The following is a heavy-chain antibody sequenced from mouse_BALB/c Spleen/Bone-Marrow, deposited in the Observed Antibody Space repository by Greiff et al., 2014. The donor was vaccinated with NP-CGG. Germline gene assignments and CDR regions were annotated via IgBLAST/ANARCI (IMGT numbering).Heavy chain of an antibody. Sequence: EVQLVESGPGLVKPSQSLSLTCTVTGYSITSDYAWNWIRQFPGNKLEWMGYMSSSGSTSYRPSLKSRISITRDTSKNQFFLQLNSVTAEDTGTYYCARDYYGSSYFDYGGQGTTLTVSS. CDR1: GYSITSDYA. CDR3: ARDYYGSSYFDY. CDR2: MSSSGST. J-gene: IGHJ2*01. D-gene: IGHD1-1*01. V-gene: IGHV3-2*02.